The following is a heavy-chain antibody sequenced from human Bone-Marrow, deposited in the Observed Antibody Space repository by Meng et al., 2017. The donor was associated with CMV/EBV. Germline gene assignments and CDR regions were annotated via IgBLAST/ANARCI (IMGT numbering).Heavy chain of an antibody. D-gene: IGHD3-16*01. CDR3: ARDFGGSSVGLYTGLPAESL. V-gene: IGHV3-30-3*01. Sequence: GESLKISCAASGFTFSSYAMHWVRQAPGKGLEWVAVISYDGSNKYYADSVKGRFTISRDNSKNTLYLQMNSLRANDAALYYCARDFGGSSVGLYTGLPAESLWGQGTLVTVSS. J-gene: IGHJ4*02. CDR2: ISYDGSNK. CDR1: GFTFSSYA.